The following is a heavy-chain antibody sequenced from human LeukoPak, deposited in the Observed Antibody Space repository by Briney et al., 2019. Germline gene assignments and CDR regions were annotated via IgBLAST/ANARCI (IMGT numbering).Heavy chain of an antibody. D-gene: IGHD5-18*01. J-gene: IGHJ6*03. CDR3: AREGYSYGSYYYYYMDV. V-gene: IGHV4-4*07. CDR1: GGSISSYY. Sequence: SSETLSLTCTVSGGSISSYYWSWIRQPAGKGLEWIGRIYTSGSTNYNPSLKSRVTMSVDTSKNQFSLKLSSVTAADTAVYYCAREGYSYGSYYYYYMDVWGKGTTVTISS. CDR2: IYTSGST.